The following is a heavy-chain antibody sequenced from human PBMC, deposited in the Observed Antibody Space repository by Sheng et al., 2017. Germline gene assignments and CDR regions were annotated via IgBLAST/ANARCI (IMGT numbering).Heavy chain of an antibody. V-gene: IGHV4-38-2*02. CDR2: IYHSGST. CDR3: AREYDSSGYYPDHDAFDI. D-gene: IGHD3-22*01. J-gene: IGHJ3*02. CDR1: GYSISSGYY. Sequence: QVQLQESGPGLVKPSETLSLTCAVSGYSISSGYYWGWIRQPPGKGLEWIGSIYHSGSTYYNPSLKSRVTISVDTSKNQFSLKLSSVTAADTAVYYCAREYDSSGYYPDHDAFDIWGQGTMVTV.